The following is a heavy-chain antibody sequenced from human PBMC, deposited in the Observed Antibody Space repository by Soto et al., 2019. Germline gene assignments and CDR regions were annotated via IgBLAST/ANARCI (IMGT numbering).Heavy chain of an antibody. Sequence: SETLSLTCTVSGGSISGYYWSWIRQPPGRGLEWIGFIYYTGSTNYNPSLKTRVTISVDTSKNHFSLNLSSVTAADTAVYYCASAGDLPPFVDFWGQGTLVTVSS. J-gene: IGHJ4*02. CDR2: IYYTGST. CDR1: GGSISGYY. D-gene: IGHD7-27*01. V-gene: IGHV4-59*08. CDR3: ASAGDLPPFVDF.